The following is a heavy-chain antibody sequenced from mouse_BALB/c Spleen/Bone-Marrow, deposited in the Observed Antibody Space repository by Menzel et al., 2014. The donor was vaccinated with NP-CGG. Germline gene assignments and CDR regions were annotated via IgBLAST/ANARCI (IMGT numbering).Heavy chain of an antibody. D-gene: IGHD2-4*01. Sequence: EVKLVESGGGLVKPGGSLKLSCAASGFTFSAYSMSWVRPTPEKRLEWVATISSGGHDTYYPDSVKGRFTISRDNAKNTLYLQMNGLKSVDSAVYYCSKDGGYDYSYYFDYWGQGTTLTVSS. CDR3: SKDGGYDYSYYFDY. V-gene: IGHV5-6-4*01. CDR1: GFTFSAYS. J-gene: IGHJ2*01. CDR2: ISSGGHDT.